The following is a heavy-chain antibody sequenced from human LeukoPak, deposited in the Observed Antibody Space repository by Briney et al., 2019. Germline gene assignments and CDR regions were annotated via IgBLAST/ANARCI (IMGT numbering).Heavy chain of an antibody. CDR3: AKDTTYTVIATNY. Sequence: GGSLRLSCAASGFTFNDYVMSWVRQAPGKGLEWVSAISGSGGSTYYADSVKGRFTISRDNSKNTLYLQMNSLRAEDTAVYYCAKDTTYTVIATNYWGQGTLVTVSS. J-gene: IGHJ4*02. D-gene: IGHD2-21*01. V-gene: IGHV3-23*01. CDR1: GFTFNDYV. CDR2: ISGSGGST.